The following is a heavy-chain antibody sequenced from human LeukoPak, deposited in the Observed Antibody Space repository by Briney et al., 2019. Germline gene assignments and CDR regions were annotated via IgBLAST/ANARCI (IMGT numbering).Heavy chain of an antibody. Sequence: GGSLRLSCAASGFTFSSYGMSWVRQAPGKGLEWVSAISGSGGSTYYADSVKGRFTISRDNSKNTLYLQMNSLRAEDTAVYYCAKLAYYDILTGYYADDYWGQGTLVTVSS. CDR2: ISGSGGST. CDR1: GFTFSSYG. D-gene: IGHD3-9*01. J-gene: IGHJ4*02. V-gene: IGHV3-23*01. CDR3: AKLAYYDILTGYYADDY.